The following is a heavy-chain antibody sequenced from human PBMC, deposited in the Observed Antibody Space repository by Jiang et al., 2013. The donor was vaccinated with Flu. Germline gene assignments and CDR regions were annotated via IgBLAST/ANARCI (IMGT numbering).Heavy chain of an antibody. J-gene: IGHJ3*01. CDR2: ISSSSSYT. CDR3: ARGLSSDFWSGYTLNDAFDV. CDR1: GFTFSSYT. V-gene: IGHV3-21*01. D-gene: IGHD3-3*01. Sequence: QLVESGEAWSSLGVLRLSCAASGFTFSSYTMNWVRQAQGRAAVVSTISSSSSYTYFADSLKGRFTISRDNAKNSLYLQMNSLRAEDTAVYYCARGLSSDFWSGYTLNDAFDVWGQGTMVTVSS.